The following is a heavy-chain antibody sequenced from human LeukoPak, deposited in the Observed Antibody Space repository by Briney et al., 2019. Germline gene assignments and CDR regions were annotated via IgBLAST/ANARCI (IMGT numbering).Heavy chain of an antibody. CDR3: AKYSSSANRNYGMDV. Sequence: ETLSLTCTVSGGSISSGDYYWSWIRQPPGKGLEWVSAISGSGGNTYYADSVKGRFTISRDNSKNTLYLQMNSLRAEDTAVYYCAKYSSSANRNYGMDVWGQGTTVTVSS. CDR1: GGSISSGDYY. J-gene: IGHJ6*02. D-gene: IGHD6-13*01. CDR2: ISGSGGNT. V-gene: IGHV3-23*01.